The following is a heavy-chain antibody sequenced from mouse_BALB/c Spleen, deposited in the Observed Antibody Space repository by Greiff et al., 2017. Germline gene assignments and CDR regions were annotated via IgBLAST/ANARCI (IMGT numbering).Heavy chain of an antibody. Sequence: DVKLVESGGGLVKPGGSLKLSCAASGFTFSSYAMSWVRQSPEKRLEWVAEISSGGSYTYYPDTVTGRFTISRDNAKNTLYLEMSSLRSEDTAMYYCAITREYAMDYWGQGTSVTVSS. V-gene: IGHV5-9-4*01. CDR3: AITREYAMDY. J-gene: IGHJ4*01. D-gene: IGHD2-12*01. CDR1: GFTFSSYA. CDR2: ISSGGSYT.